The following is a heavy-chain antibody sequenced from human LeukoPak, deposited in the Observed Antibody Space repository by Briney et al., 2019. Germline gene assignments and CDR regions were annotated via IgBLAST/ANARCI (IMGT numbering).Heavy chain of an antibody. CDR3: AKETKYSSSSKGSYFDY. D-gene: IGHD6-6*01. J-gene: IGHJ4*02. CDR2: ISGSGGST. CDR1: GFTFSSYG. V-gene: IGHV3-23*01. Sequence: GGSLRLSCAASGFTFSSYGMSWVRQAPGKGLEWVSAISGSGGSTYYADSAKGRFTISRDNSKNTLYQQMNSLRAEDTAVYYCAKETKYSSSSKGSYFDYWGQGTLVTVSS.